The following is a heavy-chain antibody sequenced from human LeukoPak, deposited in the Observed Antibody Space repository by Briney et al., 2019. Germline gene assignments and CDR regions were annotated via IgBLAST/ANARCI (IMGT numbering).Heavy chain of an antibody. CDR2: IKQDGSER. CDR1: EFTFSSYW. D-gene: IGHD6-19*01. Sequence: GGSLRLSCAASEFTFSSYWMSWVRQAPGKGLEWVANIKQDGSERNYVDSVKGRFTISRDNARNSLYLQMNSLRAEDTAVYYCARDGGWYRDYWGQGTLVTVSS. J-gene: IGHJ4*02. CDR3: ARDGGWYRDY. V-gene: IGHV3-7*01.